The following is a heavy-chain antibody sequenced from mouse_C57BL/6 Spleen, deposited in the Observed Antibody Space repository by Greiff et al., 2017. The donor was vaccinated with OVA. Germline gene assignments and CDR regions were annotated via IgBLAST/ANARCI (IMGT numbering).Heavy chain of an antibody. CDR1: GFTFSSYA. V-gene: IGHV5-4*01. Sequence: DVKLVESGGGLVKPGGSLKLSCAASGFTFSSYAMSWVRQTPEKRLEWVATISDGGSYTYYPDNVKGRFTISRDNAKNNLYLQMSHLKSEDTAMYYCARDYYGNYGGYFDVWGTGTTVTVSS. CDR2: ISDGGSYT. CDR3: ARDYYGNYGGYFDV. J-gene: IGHJ1*03. D-gene: IGHD2-1*01.